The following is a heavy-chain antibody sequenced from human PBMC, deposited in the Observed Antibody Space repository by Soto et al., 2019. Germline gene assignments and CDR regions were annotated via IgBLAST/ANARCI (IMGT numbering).Heavy chain of an antibody. D-gene: IGHD3-10*01. J-gene: IGHJ4*02. V-gene: IGHV3-7*01. CDR1: GFDFRKFW. CDR2: IKDDASQK. CDR3: ARQHYGDYFDY. Sequence: DVLLVESGGGLVQPGGSLRLSCAASGFDFRKFWMNWVRHVPGKGLEWVATIKDDASQKFYVDSVKGRFSISRANGMNLVLLEMSSLRGGDTAIYYCARQHYGDYFDYWGQGVLVTVSS.